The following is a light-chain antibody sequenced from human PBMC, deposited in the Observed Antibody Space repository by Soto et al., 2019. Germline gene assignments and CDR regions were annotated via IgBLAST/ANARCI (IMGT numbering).Light chain of an antibody. CDR3: QQRRNWPRT. V-gene: IGKV3-11*01. CDR1: QSVSNS. CDR2: DAS. J-gene: IGKJ2*01. Sequence: EIVLTQSPATLSLSPGERATLSCRASQSVSNSFVWFQQKPGQAPRLLIYDASNRATDIPARFSGSGSGTDFTLTISSLEPEDLAVYYCQQRRNWPRTFGQGTKLEIK.